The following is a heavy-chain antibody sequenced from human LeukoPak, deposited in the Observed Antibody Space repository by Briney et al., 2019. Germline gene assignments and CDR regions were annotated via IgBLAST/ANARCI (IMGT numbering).Heavy chain of an antibody. CDR2: ISGSGGST. Sequence: GESLRLTCAASGFTFSSYAMSWVRQPPGKGLEWVSAISGSGGSTYYADSVKGRFTISRDNSKSTLYLQMNSLRAEDTAVYYCAKTIVESTMVRGVIITRPYYFDYWGQGTLVTVSS. D-gene: IGHD3-10*01. J-gene: IGHJ4*02. CDR3: AKTIVESTMVRGVIITRPYYFDY. V-gene: IGHV3-23*01. CDR1: GFTFSSYA.